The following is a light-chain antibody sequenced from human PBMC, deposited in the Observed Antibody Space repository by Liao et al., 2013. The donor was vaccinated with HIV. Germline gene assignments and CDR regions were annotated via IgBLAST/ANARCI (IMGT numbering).Light chain of an antibody. CDR2: KDS. CDR3: QAWDSSTYVV. Sequence: SYELTQPPSVSVSPGQTASITCSGDKLEDKYACWYQQKPGQSPVLVIYKDSKRPSGIPERFSGSNSGNTATLTISGTQAMDEADYYCQAWDSSTYVVFGGGTKLTVL. V-gene: IGLV3-1*01. CDR1: KLEDKY. J-gene: IGLJ2*01.